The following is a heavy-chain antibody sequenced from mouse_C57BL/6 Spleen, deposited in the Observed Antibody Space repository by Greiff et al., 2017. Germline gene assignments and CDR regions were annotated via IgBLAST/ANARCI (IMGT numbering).Heavy chain of an antibody. V-gene: IGHV1-18*01. CDR1: GYTFTDYN. Sequence: VQLQQSGPELVKPGASVKIPCKASGYTFTDYNMDWVKQSHGKSLEWIGDIIPNNGGTIYNQKFKGKATLTVDKSSSTAYMELRSLTSEDTAVYYCARAYGNYEILDYWGQGTTLTVSS. J-gene: IGHJ2*01. CDR3: ARAYGNYEILDY. D-gene: IGHD2-1*01. CDR2: IIPNNGGT.